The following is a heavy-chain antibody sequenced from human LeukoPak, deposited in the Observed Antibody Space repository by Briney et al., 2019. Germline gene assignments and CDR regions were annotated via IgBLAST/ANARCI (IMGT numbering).Heavy chain of an antibody. D-gene: IGHD5-18*01. CDR3: ATIHRYYFDY. J-gene: IGHJ4*02. V-gene: IGHV1-69*05. Sequence: SVKVSCKASGGTFSSYAISWVRQAPGQGLEWMGRIIPIFGTANYAQKFQGRVTITTDESTSTAYMELSRLRSDDTAVYYCATIHRYYFDYWGQGTLVTVSS. CDR2: IIPIFGTA. CDR1: GGTFSSYA.